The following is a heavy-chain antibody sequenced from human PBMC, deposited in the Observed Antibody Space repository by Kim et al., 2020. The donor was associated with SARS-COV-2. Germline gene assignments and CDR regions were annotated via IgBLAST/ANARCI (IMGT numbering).Heavy chain of an antibody. CDR2: ISYDGSNK. V-gene: IGHV3-30*18. CDR3: AKGDCSSTSCYFRYYYYYMDV. J-gene: IGHJ6*03. Sequence: GGSLRLSCAASGFTFSRYAMHWVRQAPGKGLEWVAVISYDGSNKYYADSVKGRFTISRDNSKNTLYLQMNSLRAEDTAVYYCAKGDCSSTSCYFRYYYYYMDVWRKGTTVTVSS. D-gene: IGHD2-2*01. CDR1: GFTFSRYA.